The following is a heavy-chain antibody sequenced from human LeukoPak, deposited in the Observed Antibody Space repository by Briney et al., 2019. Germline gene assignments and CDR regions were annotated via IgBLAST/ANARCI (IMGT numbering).Heavy chain of an antibody. Sequence: PGGSLRLSCAASGFTFSSYGMTWVRQAPGKGLEWVSGIGTSGGSTYYADSVKGRFTISRDNSENTLYLQMNSLTAEDTAVYYCAKTTANLDYWGQGTLVTVSS. V-gene: IGHV3-23*01. D-gene: IGHD4-17*01. J-gene: IGHJ4*02. CDR2: IGTSGGST. CDR1: GFTFSSYG. CDR3: AKTTANLDY.